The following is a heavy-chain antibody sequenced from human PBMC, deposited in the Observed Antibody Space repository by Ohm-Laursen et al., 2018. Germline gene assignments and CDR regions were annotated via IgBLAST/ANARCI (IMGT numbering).Heavy chain of an antibody. CDR2: IGGRTTFI. Sequence: SLRLSCAAPGFTFADYWMNWVRQAPGKGLEWVSSIGGRTTFIYHADSVKGRFIITRDNAKNSLYLQMNSLRAEDTALYYCAKDKERDGYNSGLDYWGQGTLVTVSS. CDR3: AKDKERDGYNSGLDY. CDR1: GFTFADYW. J-gene: IGHJ4*02. V-gene: IGHV3-21*04. D-gene: IGHD5-24*01.